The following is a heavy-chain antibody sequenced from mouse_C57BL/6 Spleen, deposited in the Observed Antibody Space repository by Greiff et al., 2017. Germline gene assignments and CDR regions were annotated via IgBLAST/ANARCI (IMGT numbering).Heavy chain of an antibody. CDR2: IDPSDSYT. V-gene: IGHV1-50*01. Sequence: QVQLQQPGAELVKPGASVKLSCKASGYTFTSYWMQWVKQRPGQGLEWIGEIDPSDSYTNYNQKFKGKATLTVDTSSSTAYMQLSSLTSEDSAVYYCARYPSYYAMDYWGQGTSVTVSS. J-gene: IGHJ4*01. CDR1: GYTFTSYW. CDR3: ARYPSYYAMDY.